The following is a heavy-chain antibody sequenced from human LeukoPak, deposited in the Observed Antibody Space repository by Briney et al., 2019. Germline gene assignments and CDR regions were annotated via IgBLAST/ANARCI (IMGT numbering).Heavy chain of an antibody. CDR1: GGTFSSYA. Sequence: ASVKVSCKASGGTFSSYAISWVRQAPGQGLEWMGRIIPILGIANYAQKFQGRVTITADKSTSTAYMELSSLRSEDTAVYYCARGTSYDILTGYKSYYFDYWGQGTLVTVSS. CDR3: ARGTSYDILTGYKSYYFDY. V-gene: IGHV1-69*04. J-gene: IGHJ4*02. D-gene: IGHD3-9*01. CDR2: IIPILGIA.